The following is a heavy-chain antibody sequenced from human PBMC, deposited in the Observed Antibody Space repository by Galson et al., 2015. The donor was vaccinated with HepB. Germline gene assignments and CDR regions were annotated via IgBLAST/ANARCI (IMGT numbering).Heavy chain of an antibody. CDR1: GGTFSSYA. CDR3: ARGGYSYGYDYYYYGMDV. V-gene: IGHV1-69*13. Sequence: SVKVSCKASGGTFSSYAISWVRQAPGQGLEWMGGIIPIFGIANYAQKFQGRVTITADESTSTAYMELSSLRSEDTAVYYCARGGYSYGYDYYYYGMDVWGQGTTVTVSS. CDR2: IIPIFGIA. D-gene: IGHD5-18*01. J-gene: IGHJ6*02.